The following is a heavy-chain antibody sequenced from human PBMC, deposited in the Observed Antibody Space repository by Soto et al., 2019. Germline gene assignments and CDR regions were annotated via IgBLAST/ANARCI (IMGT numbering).Heavy chain of an antibody. Sequence: EVQLLESGGGLVQPGGSLRLPCAASGFTFSSYAMGWVRQAPGKGLEWVSGIDGGGGSTYYTDSVKGRFTISRDNSENTLYLQINSLRADDTAIYYCAKTAGYSNTWYDYWGQGTLVTVSS. CDR2: IDGGGGST. CDR1: GFTFSSYA. V-gene: IGHV3-23*01. CDR3: AKTAGYSNTWYDY. J-gene: IGHJ4*02. D-gene: IGHD6-13*01.